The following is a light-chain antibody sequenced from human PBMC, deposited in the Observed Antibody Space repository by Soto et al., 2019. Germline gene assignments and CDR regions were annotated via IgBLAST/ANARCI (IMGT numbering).Light chain of an antibody. J-gene: IGKJ1*01. CDR3: IQALQTPAWT. V-gene: IGKV2-28*01. Sequence: EIVMTQSPLALSVTPGEPAYISCRSSQTLLHTNGVFDLDWYLQKPGQPPQLRINLVSNRAAGVPDRFCGSGAGTDFTLKISRVEAEDVGVYFCIQALQTPAWTFGQGTKVEIK. CDR2: LVS. CDR1: QTLLHTNGVFD.